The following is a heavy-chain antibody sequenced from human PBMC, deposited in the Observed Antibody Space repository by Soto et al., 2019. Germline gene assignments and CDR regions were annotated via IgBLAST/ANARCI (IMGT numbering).Heavy chain of an antibody. Sequence: SETLSLTCAVSGGSISSSNWWSWVRQSPGKGLEWIGEIYHGGSTNYNPSLKSRVTISVDKPKNHFSLKLTSVTAADTALYYCARHSNRNYGLYYFDYWGLGALVTVSS. D-gene: IGHD4-4*01. J-gene: IGHJ4*02. CDR1: GGSISSSNW. CDR2: IYHGGST. CDR3: ARHSNRNYGLYYFDY. V-gene: IGHV4-4*02.